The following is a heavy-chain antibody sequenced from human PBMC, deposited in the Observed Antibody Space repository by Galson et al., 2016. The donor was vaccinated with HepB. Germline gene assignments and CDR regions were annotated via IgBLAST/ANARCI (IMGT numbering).Heavy chain of an antibody. CDR1: GFSLSTSGMC. CDR2: IDWDDDK. V-gene: IGHV2-70*11. D-gene: IGHD5-12*01. CDR3: ARRSGHDLGGAFDI. J-gene: IGHJ3*02. Sequence: PALVKPTQTLTLTCTFSGFSLSTSGMCVSWIRQPPGKALEWLARIDWDDDKYYSTSLKTRLTISKDTSKNQVVLTMTNMDPVDTATYYCARRSGHDLGGAFDIWGQGTMVTVSS.